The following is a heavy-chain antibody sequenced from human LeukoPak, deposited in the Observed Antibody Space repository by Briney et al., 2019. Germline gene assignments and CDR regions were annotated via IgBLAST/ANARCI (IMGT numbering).Heavy chain of an antibody. CDR3: AKVHNTASVGAFDF. CDR2: ISWNSNTI. Sequence: GGSLRLSCAASGFAFDDYAMHWVRQAPGKGLEWVSVISWNSNTIVYADSVKGRFTISRDNAKNSLYLQMNSLRIEDTAFYYCAKVHNTASVGAFDFRGQGTLVTVSS. CDR1: GFAFDDYA. V-gene: IGHV3-9*01. D-gene: IGHD5-18*01. J-gene: IGHJ4*02.